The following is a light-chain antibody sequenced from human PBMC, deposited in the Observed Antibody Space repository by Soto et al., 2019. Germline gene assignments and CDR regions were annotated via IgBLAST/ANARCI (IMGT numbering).Light chain of an antibody. CDR3: SSYAGSNNLHVL. V-gene: IGLV2-8*01. Sequence: QSALTQPPSASGSPGQSVTISCTGSSSDVGGYEYVSWYQQHPGKAPKLIIYEVIKRPSGVPDRFSGSKSGNTASLTVSGLQAEDEADYYCSSYAGSNNLHVLFGGGTQLPVL. CDR2: EVI. CDR1: SSDVGGYEY. J-gene: IGLJ2*01.